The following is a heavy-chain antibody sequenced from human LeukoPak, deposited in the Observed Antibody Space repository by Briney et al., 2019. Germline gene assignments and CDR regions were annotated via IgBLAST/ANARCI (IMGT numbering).Heavy chain of an antibody. CDR3: ARDGRFDYSSSSYLDY. V-gene: IGHV3-74*01. J-gene: IGHJ4*02. D-gene: IGHD6-6*01. Sequence: PGGSLRLSCAASGFSFSSYWMHWVRQAPGKGLVWVSRINSDGSATVDADSVKGRFTISRDNAKNTLYLQMNSLRAEDTAVYYCARDGRFDYSSSSYLDYWGQGTLVTVSS. CDR1: GFSFSSYW. CDR2: INSDGSAT.